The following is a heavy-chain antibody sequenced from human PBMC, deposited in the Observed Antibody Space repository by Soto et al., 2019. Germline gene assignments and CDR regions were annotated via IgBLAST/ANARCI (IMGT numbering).Heavy chain of an antibody. D-gene: IGHD3-3*01. Sequence: EVQLVESGGGLVQPGGSLRLSCAASGFTFSNYEMNWVRQAPGKGLEWISYISSGGGSIFYADSVKGRFTISRDNTKNSLYLQMNTLRAEDTADYYCARVNRPGKYYVALFDFWGQGAQVTVSS. J-gene: IGHJ4*02. CDR1: GFTFSNYE. CDR2: ISSGGGSI. CDR3: ARVNRPGKYYVALFDF. V-gene: IGHV3-48*03.